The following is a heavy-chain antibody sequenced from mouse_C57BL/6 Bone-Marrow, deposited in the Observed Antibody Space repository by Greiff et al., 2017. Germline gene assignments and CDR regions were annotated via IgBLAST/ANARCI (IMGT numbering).Heavy chain of an antibody. D-gene: IGHD1-1*01. Sequence: DVKLVESGGGLVKPGGSLKLSCAASGFTFSSYAMSWVRQTPEKRLEWVATISDGGSYTYYPDNVKGRFTISRDNAKNNLYLQMSHLKSEDTAMYYCARSGRRDYWGQGTTLTVSS. J-gene: IGHJ2*01. CDR3: ARSGRRDY. V-gene: IGHV5-4*03. CDR1: GFTFSSYA. CDR2: ISDGGSYT.